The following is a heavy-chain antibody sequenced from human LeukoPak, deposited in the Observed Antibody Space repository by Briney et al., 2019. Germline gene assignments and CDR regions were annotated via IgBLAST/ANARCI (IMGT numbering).Heavy chain of an antibody. CDR2: MNPNSGNT. CDR1: GYTFTSYD. D-gene: IGHD1-7*01. Sequence: ASVKVSCKASGYTFTSYDINWVRQATGQGLEWMGWMNPNSGNTGYAQKLQGRVTMTTDTSTSTAYMELRSLRSDDTAVYYYARDHYNWNYLLPSNYWGQGTLVTVSS. CDR3: ARDHYNWNYLLPSNY. J-gene: IGHJ4*02. V-gene: IGHV1-8*01.